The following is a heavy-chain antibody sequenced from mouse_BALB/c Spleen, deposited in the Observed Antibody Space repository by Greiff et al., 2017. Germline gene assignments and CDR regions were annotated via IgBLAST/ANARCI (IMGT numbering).Heavy chain of an antibody. D-gene: IGHD2-14*01. CDR1: GFTFSSYG. J-gene: IGHJ3*01. CDR3: ARDRYDDWFAY. CDR2: INSNGGST. V-gene: IGHV5-6-3*01. Sequence: VQLKESGGGLVQPGGSLKLSCAASGFTFSSYGMSWVRQTPDKRLELVATINSNGGSTYYPDSVKGRFTISRDNAKNTLYLQMSSLKSEDTAMYYCARDRYDDWFAYWGQGTLVTVSA.